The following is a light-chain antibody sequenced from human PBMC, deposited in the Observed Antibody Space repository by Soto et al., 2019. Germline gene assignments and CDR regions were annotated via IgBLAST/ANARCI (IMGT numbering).Light chain of an antibody. CDR3: TSFARGSTLV. V-gene: IGLV2-23*01. CDR2: ATS. CDR1: SSDVGNYNL. Sequence: QSALTQPAAVSGSPGQSITISCTGTSSDVGNYNLVSWYQQYPGKAPKLMIYATSKRPSGVSNRFSGSKSGDTASLTISGIQAEDEADYYSTSFARGSTLVFGGGPKLTVL. J-gene: IGLJ3*02.